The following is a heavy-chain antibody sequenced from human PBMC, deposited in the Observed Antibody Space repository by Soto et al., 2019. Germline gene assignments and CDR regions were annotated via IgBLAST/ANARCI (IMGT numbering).Heavy chain of an antibody. Sequence: GASVKVSCKASGGTFSSYAISWVRQAPGQGLEWMGGIIPIFGTANYAQKFQGRVTITAGKSTSTAYMELSSLRSEDTAVYYCARDKLGDYYDSSGPDAFDIWGQGTMVTVSS. V-gene: IGHV1-69*06. CDR2: IIPIFGTA. J-gene: IGHJ3*02. CDR1: GGTFSSYA. D-gene: IGHD3-22*01. CDR3: ARDKLGDYYDSSGPDAFDI.